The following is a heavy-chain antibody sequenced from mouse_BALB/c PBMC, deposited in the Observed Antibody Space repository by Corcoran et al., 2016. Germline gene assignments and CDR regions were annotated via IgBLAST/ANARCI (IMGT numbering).Heavy chain of an antibody. CDR2: INTYTGEP. D-gene: IGHD2-1*01. Sequence: QIQLVQSGPELKKPGETVKISCKASGYTFTNYGLTWVKQAPGKGLKWMGWINTYTGEPTYADDFKGRFAFSLETSASTAYLQINNLKNEDTATYFCARRAYYGNYVGPYAMDYWGQGTSVTVSS. V-gene: IGHV9-3-1*01. J-gene: IGHJ4*01. CDR1: GYTFTNYG. CDR3: ARRAYYGNYVGPYAMDY.